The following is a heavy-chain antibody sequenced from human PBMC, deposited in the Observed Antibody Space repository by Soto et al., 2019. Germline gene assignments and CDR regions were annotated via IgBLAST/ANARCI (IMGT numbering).Heavy chain of an antibody. J-gene: IGHJ4*02. CDR2: ISGSGGST. V-gene: IGHV3-23*01. CDR1: GFTFSSYA. Sequence: LRLSCAASGFTFSSYAMSWVCQAPGKGLEWVSAISGSGGSTYYADSVKGRFTISRDNSKNTLYLQMNSLRAEDTAVYYCAKDNAVQWLVPGEFDYWGQGTLVTVSS. D-gene: IGHD6-19*01. CDR3: AKDNAVQWLVPGEFDY.